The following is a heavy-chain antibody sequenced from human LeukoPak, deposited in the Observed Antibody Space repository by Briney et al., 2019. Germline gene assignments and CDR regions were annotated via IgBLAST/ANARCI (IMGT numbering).Heavy chain of an antibody. CDR1: GFTFSSYG. D-gene: IGHD6-19*01. Sequence: GGSLRLSCAASGFTFSSYGMHWVRQAPGKVLEWVAFIRYDGSNKYYADSVKGRFTISRDNSKNTLYLQMNSLRAEDTAVYYCAKDLAIAVAGNGYFDYWGQGTLVTVSS. CDR3: AKDLAIAVAGNGYFDY. CDR2: IRYDGSNK. J-gene: IGHJ4*02. V-gene: IGHV3-30*02.